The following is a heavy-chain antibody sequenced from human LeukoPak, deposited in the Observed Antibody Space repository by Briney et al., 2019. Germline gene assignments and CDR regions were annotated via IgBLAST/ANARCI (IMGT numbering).Heavy chain of an antibody. CDR1: GYTFISYG. V-gene: IGHV1-18*01. D-gene: IGHD6-13*01. CDR2: ISAYNGNI. J-gene: IGHJ4*02. Sequence: ASVKVSCKASGYTFISYGITWVRRAPGQGLEWLGWISAYNGNIDYAQKLQGRVTLTTDTSTSTAYMELRSLRSDDTAVYYCARAHSSSWSGLDYWGQGTLVTVSS. CDR3: ARAHSSSWSGLDY.